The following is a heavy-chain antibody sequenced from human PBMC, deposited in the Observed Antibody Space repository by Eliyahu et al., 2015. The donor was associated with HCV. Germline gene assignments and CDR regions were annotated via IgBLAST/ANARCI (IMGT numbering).Heavy chain of an antibody. J-gene: IGHJ4*02. Sequence: EVQLVESGGGLVQPGGSLRLSCAASGFTVCXNYMSWVRQAPGKGLEWVSVIYSGGSTYYADSVKGRFTISRDNSKNTLYLQMNSLRAEDTAVYYCASSYYYDSSGYLPPFDYWGQGTLVTVSS. CDR1: GFTVCXNY. CDR2: IYSGGST. CDR3: ASSYYYDSSGYLPPFDY. V-gene: IGHV3-66*01. D-gene: IGHD3-22*01.